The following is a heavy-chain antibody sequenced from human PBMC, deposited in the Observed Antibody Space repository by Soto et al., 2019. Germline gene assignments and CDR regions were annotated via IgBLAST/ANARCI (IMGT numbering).Heavy chain of an antibody. Sequence: PSETLSITGTVSGGSISSFFWTWLRQPPGKGLEWIGYIYNSVNTNYNPSLKSRVTISVDTSKNQFSLKLNSVTAADTAVYYCAREEGLYSSGLDPWGQGTLVTVSS. CDR1: GGSISSFF. J-gene: IGHJ5*02. D-gene: IGHD3-22*01. V-gene: IGHV4-59*01. CDR2: IYNSVNT. CDR3: AREEGLYSSGLDP.